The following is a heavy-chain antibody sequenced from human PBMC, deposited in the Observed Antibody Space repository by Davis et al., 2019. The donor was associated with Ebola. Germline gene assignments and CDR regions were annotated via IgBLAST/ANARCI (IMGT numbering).Heavy chain of an antibody. CDR2: IFDGGTT. CDR1: GFSVSSDY. J-gene: IGHJ4*02. D-gene: IGHD3-10*01. Sequence: GESLKISCAASGFSVSSDYMSWVRQAPGKGLEWVSVIFDGGTTKYADSVRGTFTISRDNSKNTVYLQMNSLRVEDTAVYYCARGVRSGSGYFDDWGQGTLVTVSS. CDR3: ARGVRSGSGYFDD. V-gene: IGHV3-66*01.